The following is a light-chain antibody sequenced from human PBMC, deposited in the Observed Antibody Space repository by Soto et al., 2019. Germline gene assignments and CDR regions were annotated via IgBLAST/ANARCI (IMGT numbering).Light chain of an antibody. J-gene: IGLJ2*01. CDR3: TSYASGSSHVV. V-gene: IGLV2-14*01. Sequence: QSVLTQPASVSGSPGQSITLSCTGTSSDIGGYDYVSWYQRHPGKAPKLIIYDVNNRPSGVSNRFSGSKSGNTASLTISGPQAEDESDYYCTSYASGSSHVVFGGGTKVTVL. CDR1: SSDIGGYDY. CDR2: DVN.